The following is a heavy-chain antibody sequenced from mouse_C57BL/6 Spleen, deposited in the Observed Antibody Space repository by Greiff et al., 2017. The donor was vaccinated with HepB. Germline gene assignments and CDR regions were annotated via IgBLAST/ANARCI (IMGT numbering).Heavy chain of an antibody. J-gene: IGHJ4*01. CDR1: GYTFTSYW. V-gene: IGHV1-72*01. Sequence: QVQLQHPGAELVKPGASVKLSCKASGYTFTSYWMHWVKQRPGRGLEWIGRIDPNSGGTKYNEKFKSKATLTVDKPSSTAYMQLSSLTSEDSAVYFCVKENDGDSGYAMWYCGEGTSVTASS. D-gene: IGHD2-3*01. CDR3: VKENDGDSGYAMWY. CDR2: IDPNSGGT.